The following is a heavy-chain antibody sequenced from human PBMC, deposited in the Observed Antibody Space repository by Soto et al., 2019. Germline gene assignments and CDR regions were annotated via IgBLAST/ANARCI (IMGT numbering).Heavy chain of an antibody. Sequence: SVKGSCKASGYTFTSYDINWVRQATGQGLEWMGWMNPNSGNTGYAQKFQGRVTMTRNTSISTAYMELSSLRSEDTAVYYCARGLSVVWWEPVVTAIRWPFDILVQGTMVTGS. V-gene: IGHV1-8*01. J-gene: IGHJ3*02. CDR2: MNPNSGNT. CDR3: ARGLSVVWWEPVVTAIRWPFDI. D-gene: IGHD2-21*02. CDR1: GYTFTSYD.